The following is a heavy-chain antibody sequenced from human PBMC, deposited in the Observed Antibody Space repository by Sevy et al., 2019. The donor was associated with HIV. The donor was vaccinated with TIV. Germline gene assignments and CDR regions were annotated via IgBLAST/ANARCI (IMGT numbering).Heavy chain of an antibody. CDR3: ARDGVAGWNHHDAFDI. V-gene: IGHV4-4*07. CDR1: GGSISSYY. Sequence: SETLSLTCTVSGGSISSYYWSWIRQPAGKGLEWIGRIYTSGSTNYNPSLKSRVTMSVDTSKNQFSLKLSSVTAADTAVYYCARDGVAGWNHHDAFDIWGQGTMVTVSS. J-gene: IGHJ3*02. D-gene: IGHD6-19*01. CDR2: IYTSGST.